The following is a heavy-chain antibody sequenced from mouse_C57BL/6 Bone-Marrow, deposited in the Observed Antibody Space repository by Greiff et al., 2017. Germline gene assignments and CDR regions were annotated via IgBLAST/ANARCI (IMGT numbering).Heavy chain of an antibody. CDR2: IYPGDGDT. Sequence: LVESGPELVKPGASVKISCKASGYAFSSSWMNWVKQRPGKGLEWIGRIYPGDGDTNYNGKFKGKATLTADKSSSTAYMQLSSLTSEDSAVYFCARERDYYGSSAWFAYWGQGTLVTVSA. D-gene: IGHD1-1*01. CDR1: GYAFSSSW. CDR3: ARERDYYGSSAWFAY. J-gene: IGHJ3*01. V-gene: IGHV1-82*01.